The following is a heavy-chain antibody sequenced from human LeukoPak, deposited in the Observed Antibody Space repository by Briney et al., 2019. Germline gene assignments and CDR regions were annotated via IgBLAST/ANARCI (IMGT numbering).Heavy chain of an antibody. J-gene: IGHJ4*02. D-gene: IGHD6-19*01. CDR1: GYSFTSHY. V-gene: IGHV1-46*01. CDR3: ARGYSSGFGN. CDR2: INPSRGST. Sequence: ASVKDSCKASGYSFTSHYIHWVRQAPGQGLEWMGIINPSRGSTSYAQKFQGRVTVTRDTSTSTVYMDLSSLGSEDTAVYYCARGYSSGFGNWGQATLVTVSS.